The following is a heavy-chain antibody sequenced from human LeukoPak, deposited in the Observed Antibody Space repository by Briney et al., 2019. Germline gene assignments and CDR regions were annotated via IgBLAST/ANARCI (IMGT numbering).Heavy chain of an antibody. CDR3: ATPRGGSGYDYDY. J-gene: IGHJ4*02. CDR2: INPNSGGT. D-gene: IGHD5-12*01. Sequence: ASVKVSCKASGYTFTSYYMHWVRQAPGQGLEWMGWINPNSGGTNYAQKFQGRVTMTRDTSISTAYMELSRLRSDDTAVYYCATPRGGSGYDYDYWGQGTLVTVSS. V-gene: IGHV1-2*02. CDR1: GYTFTSYY.